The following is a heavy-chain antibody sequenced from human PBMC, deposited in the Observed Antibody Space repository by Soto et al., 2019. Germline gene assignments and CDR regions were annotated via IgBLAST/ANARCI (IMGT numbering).Heavy chain of an antibody. J-gene: IGHJ3*01. Sequence: ASVKVSCKASGYTFTMFGISWVRQAPGQGLEWMGWISAYNGNTKDAQKFQDRVTMTTDTSTNTAYMELRSLRSDDTAVYYCARGDYHDTSGPFSDAFDVWGQGTMVTVSS. CDR3: ARGDYHDTSGPFSDAFDV. V-gene: IGHV1-18*01. CDR1: GYTFTMFG. D-gene: IGHD3-22*01. CDR2: ISAYNGNT.